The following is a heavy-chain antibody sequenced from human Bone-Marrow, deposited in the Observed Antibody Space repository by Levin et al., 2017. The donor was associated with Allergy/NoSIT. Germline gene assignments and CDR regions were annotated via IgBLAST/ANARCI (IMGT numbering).Heavy chain of an antibody. V-gene: IGHV2-70*01. D-gene: IGHD6-13*01. CDR3: ARLVSSTGFFDGSDAFDV. Sequence: PGKALEWLALIDWDDNEDFRTSLRTRLAISKDTSRKEVGLTMTKVDPVCTATYYCARLVSSTGFFDGSDAFDVWGQGTLVTVSS. CDR2: IDWDDNE. J-gene: IGHJ3*01.